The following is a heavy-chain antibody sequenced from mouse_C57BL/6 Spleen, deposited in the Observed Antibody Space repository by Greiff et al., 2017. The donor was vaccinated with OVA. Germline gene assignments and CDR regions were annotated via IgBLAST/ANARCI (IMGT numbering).Heavy chain of an antibody. CDR3: AIYGSSYGEGY. CDR2: IYPGSGST. J-gene: IGHJ2*01. D-gene: IGHD1-1*01. V-gene: IGHV1-55*01. CDR1: GYTFTSYW. Sequence: QVQLQQSGAELVKPGASVKMSCKASGYTFTSYWITWVKQRPGQGLEWIGDIYPGSGSTNYNEKFKSKATLTVDTSSSTAYMQLSSLTSEDSAVYYCAIYGSSYGEGYWGQGTTLTVSS.